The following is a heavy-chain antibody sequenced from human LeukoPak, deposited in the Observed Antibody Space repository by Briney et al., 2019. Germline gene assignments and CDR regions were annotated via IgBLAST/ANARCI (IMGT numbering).Heavy chain of an antibody. V-gene: IGHV1-8*01. Sequence: ASVKVSCKASGYTFTSYDINWVRQATGQGLEWMGWMNPNSGNTGYAQKFQGRVTMTRNTSISTAYKELSSLRSEDTAVYYCAREGSSSWSPYYYYYYMDVWGKGTTVTVSS. J-gene: IGHJ6*03. D-gene: IGHD6-13*01. CDR1: GYTFTSYD. CDR2: MNPNSGNT. CDR3: AREGSSSWSPYYYYYYMDV.